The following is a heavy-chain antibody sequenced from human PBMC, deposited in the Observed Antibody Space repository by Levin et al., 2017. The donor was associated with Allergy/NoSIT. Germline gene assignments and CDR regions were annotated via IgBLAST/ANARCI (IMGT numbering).Heavy chain of an antibody. CDR3: AREGWPGRSGYPYYYYYYMDV. CDR2: IIPIFGTA. V-gene: IGHV1-69*01. J-gene: IGHJ6*03. D-gene: IGHD3-3*01. CDR1: GGTFSSYA. Sequence: KISCKASGGTFSSYAISWVRQAPGQGLEWMGGIIPIFGTANYAQKFQGRVTITADESTSTAYMELSSLRSEDTAVYYCAREGWPGRSGYPYYYYYYMDVWGKGTTVTVSS.